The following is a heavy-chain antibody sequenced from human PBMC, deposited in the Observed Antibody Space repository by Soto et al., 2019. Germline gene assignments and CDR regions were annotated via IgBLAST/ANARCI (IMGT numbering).Heavy chain of an antibody. D-gene: IGHD3-9*01. CDR3: ASRLARKSHPFKI. CDR2: IHYSGST. J-gene: IGHJ3*02. Sequence: SETLSLTCTVSGGSISGYYWSWIRQSPGKGLEWVGYIHYSGSTNYNPSLKSRVTISVDTSRNQFSVKLTSVTAADTAIYYCASRLARKSHPFKIWGHGTRVTVSS. V-gene: IGHV4-59*01. CDR1: GGSISGYY.